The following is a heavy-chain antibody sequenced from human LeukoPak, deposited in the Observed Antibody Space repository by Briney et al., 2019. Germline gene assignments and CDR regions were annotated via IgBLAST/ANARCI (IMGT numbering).Heavy chain of an antibody. V-gene: IGHV3-48*04. CDR1: GSTFSSYS. CDR2: ISSSSSTI. CDR3: ARGPYYYDSSGRLAFDI. Sequence: GGSLRLSCAASGSTFSSYSMNWVRQAPGKELEWVSYISSSSSTIYYADSVKGRFTISRDNAKNSLYLQMNSLRAEDTAVYYCARGPYYYDSSGRLAFDIWGQGTMVTVSS. J-gene: IGHJ3*02. D-gene: IGHD3-22*01.